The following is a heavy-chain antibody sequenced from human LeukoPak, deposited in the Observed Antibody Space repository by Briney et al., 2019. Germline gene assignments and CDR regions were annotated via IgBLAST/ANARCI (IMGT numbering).Heavy chain of an antibody. Sequence: GGSLRLSCAASGFTFSSYGMHWVRQAPGKGLEWVAFIRYDGSNKYYADSVKGRFTISRDNSKNTLYLQMNSLRAEDTAVYYCAKGSYGDYHYDAFDIWGQGTMVTVSS. CDR1: GFTFSSYG. V-gene: IGHV3-30*02. CDR3: AKGSYGDYHYDAFDI. D-gene: IGHD4-17*01. J-gene: IGHJ3*02. CDR2: IRYDGSNK.